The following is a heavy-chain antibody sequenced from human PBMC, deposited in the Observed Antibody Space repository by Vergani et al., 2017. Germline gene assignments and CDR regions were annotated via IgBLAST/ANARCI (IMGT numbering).Heavy chain of an antibody. Sequence: QVQLQESGPGLVKPSQTLSLTCAVSGDSIFSGNYYWNWIRQPAENELEWIGRIYTTGSTDYNPSLKSRVTISVDTSKNQFSLKLSSVTAADTAVYYCARNPYCGGDCYSDAFDIWGQGTMVTVSS. CDR2: IYTTGST. CDR1: GDSIFSGNYY. D-gene: IGHD2-21*02. CDR3: ARNPYCGGDCYSDAFDI. V-gene: IGHV4-61*02. J-gene: IGHJ3*02.